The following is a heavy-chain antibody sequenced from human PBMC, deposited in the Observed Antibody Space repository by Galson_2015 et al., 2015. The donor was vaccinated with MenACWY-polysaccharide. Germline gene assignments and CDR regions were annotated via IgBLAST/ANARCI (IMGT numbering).Heavy chain of an antibody. CDR2: IGGSGGIT. D-gene: IGHD3-22*01. J-gene: IGHJ4*02. Sequence: SLRLSCAASGFTFSSYATTWVRQAPGKRLEWVSAIGGSGGITYYADSVKGRFTISRDNSKNTQYLEMNSLRDEDTAVYYCAKFTTGGVHDEFDCWRQGTLVTVSS. V-gene: IGHV3-23*01. CDR1: GFTFSSYA. CDR3: AKFTTGGVHDEFDC.